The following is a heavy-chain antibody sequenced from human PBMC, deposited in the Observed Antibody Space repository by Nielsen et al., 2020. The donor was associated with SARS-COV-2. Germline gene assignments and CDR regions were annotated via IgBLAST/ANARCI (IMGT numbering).Heavy chain of an antibody. CDR2: ISYDGSNL. V-gene: IGHV3-30*04. CDR1: GFTFRNYA. Sequence: GESLKISCAASGFTFRNYAMHWVRQAPGKGLEWVAIISYDGSNLYNAVSVKGRFTISRDNSKNTLYLQMNSLSAEDTAVYYCAREGPDSTSSYFDYWGQGTLVTVSS. CDR3: AREGPDSTSSYFDY. J-gene: IGHJ4*02. D-gene: IGHD6-6*01.